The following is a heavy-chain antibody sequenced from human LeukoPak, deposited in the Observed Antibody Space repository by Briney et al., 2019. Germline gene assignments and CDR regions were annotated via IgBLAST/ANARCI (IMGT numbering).Heavy chain of an antibody. CDR3: ARDEGMDWFDP. CDR2: MNPSGGST. Sequence: ASVKVSCKASGYTFINYVIHWVRQAPGQGLEWMGIMNPSGGSTIYAQKLQGRVSMTRDTSTSTAYMELSSLRSEDTAVYYCARDEGMDWFDPWGQGTLVTVSS. J-gene: IGHJ5*02. V-gene: IGHV1-46*01. CDR1: GYTFINYV. D-gene: IGHD3-10*01.